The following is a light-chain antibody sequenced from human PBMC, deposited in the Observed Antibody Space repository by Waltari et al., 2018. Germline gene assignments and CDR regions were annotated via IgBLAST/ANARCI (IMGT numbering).Light chain of an antibody. CDR2: EVS. V-gene: IGLV2-14*01. CDR1: FSDVGAYDY. Sequence: QSALTQPASVSGSPGQSITFSCTGAFSDVGAYDYVSWYQQLPGRAPNLLIYEVSHRPSGVSDRLSGSKSGNTASLTITGLQPEDEADYYCSSYTTRGTWVFGGGTKLTVL. CDR3: SSYTTRGTWV. J-gene: IGLJ3*02.